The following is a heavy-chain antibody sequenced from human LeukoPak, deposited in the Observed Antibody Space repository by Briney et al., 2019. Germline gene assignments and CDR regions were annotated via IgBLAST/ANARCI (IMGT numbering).Heavy chain of an antibody. D-gene: IGHD6-19*01. J-gene: IGHJ4*02. V-gene: IGHV4-4*07. CDR1: GGSISSYY. Sequence: PLETLSLTCTVSGGSISSYYWSWIRQPAGTALEWIGRIYTSGTITYNPSLKSRVTMSVDTSKNQFSLKLSSVTAADTAVYYCARTVAGLFDYWGQGTLVTVSS. CDR3: ARTVAGLFDY. CDR2: IYTSGTI.